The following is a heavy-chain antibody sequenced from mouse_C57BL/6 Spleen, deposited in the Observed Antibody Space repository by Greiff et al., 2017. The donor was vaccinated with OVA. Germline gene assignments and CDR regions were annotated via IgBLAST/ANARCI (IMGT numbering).Heavy chain of an antibody. J-gene: IGHJ1*03. D-gene: IGHD1-1*01. V-gene: IGHV1-52*01. Sequence: VQLQQPGAELVRPGSSVKLSCKASGYTFTSYWMHWVKQRPIQGLEWIGNIDPSDSETHYNQKFKDKATLTVDKSSSTAYMQLSSLTSEDSAVYYCARSGITTVVGDWYFDVWGTGTTVTVSS. CDR2: IDPSDSET. CDR1: GYTFTSYW. CDR3: ARSGITTVVGDWYFDV.